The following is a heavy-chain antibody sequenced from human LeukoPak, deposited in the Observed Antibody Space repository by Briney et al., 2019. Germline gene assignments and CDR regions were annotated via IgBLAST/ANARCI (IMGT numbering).Heavy chain of an antibody. CDR2: IYYSGST. V-gene: IGHV4-31*11. D-gene: IGHD3-10*01. CDR1: GGSSNGYY. Sequence: SETLSLTCAVYGGSSNGYYWSWIRQHPGKGLEWIGYIYYSGSTYYNPSLKSRVTLSVDTSKNQFSLKLSSVTAADTAVYYCARVAIHGSGAQNWFDPWGQGTLVTVSS. CDR3: ARVAIHGSGAQNWFDP. J-gene: IGHJ5*02.